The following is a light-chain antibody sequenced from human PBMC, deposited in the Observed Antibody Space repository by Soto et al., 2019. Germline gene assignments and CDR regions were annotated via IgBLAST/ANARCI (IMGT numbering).Light chain of an antibody. V-gene: IGKV3-20*01. J-gene: IGKJ1*01. Sequence: EVVLTQSPGTLSLSPGERATLSCRASQSVADSYLAWYQQKPGRAPRLLFYAATRRATGIPDRFSGSGSGTEFTLTISSLQPDDFATYYCQHYNSYSEAFGQGTKVELK. CDR1: QSVADSY. CDR3: QHYNSYSEA. CDR2: AAT.